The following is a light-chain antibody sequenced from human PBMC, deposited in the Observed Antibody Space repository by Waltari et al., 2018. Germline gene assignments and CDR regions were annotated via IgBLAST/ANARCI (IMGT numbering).Light chain of an antibody. Sequence: QPVLTQSPSASASLGASVKLTCTLSTGHSDFAIAWHQKQQERGPRYLMKLNSDGSHTKGYGTPHLSSGSISGAGRYLTISSLQSEDEAAYYCQTWGSGIVTFGGGTQLTVL. CDR1: TGHSDFA. J-gene: IGLJ2*01. CDR3: QTWGSGIVT. CDR2: LNSDGSH. V-gene: IGLV4-69*01.